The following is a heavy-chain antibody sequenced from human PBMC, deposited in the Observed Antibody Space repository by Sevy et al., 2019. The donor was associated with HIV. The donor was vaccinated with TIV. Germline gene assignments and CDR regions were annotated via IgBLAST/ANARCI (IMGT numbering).Heavy chain of an antibody. CDR2: MNPNSGNT. Sequence: ASVKVSCKASGYTFTSYDINWVRQATGQGLEWMGWMNPNSGNTGYAQKFQGRVTMTRNTSISTAYMELSSLRSEDTAVYYCARGNGPRAYYYYGMDVWGQGTTVTVSS. CDR3: ARGNGPRAYYYYGMDV. J-gene: IGHJ6*02. CDR1: GYTFTSYD. V-gene: IGHV1-8*01.